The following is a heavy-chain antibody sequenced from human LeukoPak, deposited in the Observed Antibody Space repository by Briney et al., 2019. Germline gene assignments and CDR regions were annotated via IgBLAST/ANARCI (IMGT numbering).Heavy chain of an antibody. CDR3: ASSSSGWEQRAPFDY. Sequence: ASVKVSCKASGYTFNSYYMHWVRQAPGQGLEWMGIINPSSGSTSYAQNFQGRVTMTRDTSTSTVYMELSSLRFEDTAVYYCASSSSGWEQRAPFDYWGQGTQVTVSS. CDR2: INPSSGST. J-gene: IGHJ4*02. CDR1: GYTFNSYY. V-gene: IGHV1-46*02. D-gene: IGHD6-19*01.